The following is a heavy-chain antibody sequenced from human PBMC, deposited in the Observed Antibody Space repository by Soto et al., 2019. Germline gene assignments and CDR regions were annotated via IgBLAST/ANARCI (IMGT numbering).Heavy chain of an antibody. V-gene: IGHV1-69*06. D-gene: IGHD5-18*01. CDR3: ASSSGNTYGVGTNYYFDY. CDR1: GGTFSTYS. Sequence: QVQLVQSGAEVKKPGSSVKVSCKTSGGTFSTYSIVWVRQAPGEWLEWMGGIIPIFGTANYAQKFQDRVTITADKSTNTDFMELSSLKSEDTSMYYCASSSGNTYGVGTNYYFDYWGQGTLVTVSS. J-gene: IGHJ4*02. CDR2: IIPIFGTA.